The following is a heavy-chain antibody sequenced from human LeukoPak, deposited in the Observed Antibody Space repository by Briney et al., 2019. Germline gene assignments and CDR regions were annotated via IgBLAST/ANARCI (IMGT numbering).Heavy chain of an antibody. V-gene: IGHV3-30*02. D-gene: IGHD3-22*01. CDR2: IRYDGNNK. CDR1: EFTFSSFG. J-gene: IGHJ4*02. CDR3: AKDQYYYDTSGYPIY. Sequence: GGSLRLSCAASEFTFSSFGMHWVRQAPGKRLEWVAFIRYDGNNKYYADSVRGRFTISRDNSKNTLYLEMNSLRAKDTAVYYCAKDQYYYDTSGYPIYWGQGTLVTASS.